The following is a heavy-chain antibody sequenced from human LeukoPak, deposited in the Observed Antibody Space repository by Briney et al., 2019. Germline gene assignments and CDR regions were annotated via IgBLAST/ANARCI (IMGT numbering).Heavy chain of an antibody. CDR3: ARGHGYYYYMDV. D-gene: IGHD6-13*01. Sequence: ASVKVSCKASGYRFSRYGISWVRQAPGQGPEWVGWVRVFNGDTKYAQKFQGRVTVTTEISTDTAYMELSSLRSDDTGVYYCARGHGYYYYMDVWGKGTTVTVTS. CDR1: GYRFSRYG. CDR2: VRVFNGDT. J-gene: IGHJ6*03. V-gene: IGHV1-18*01.